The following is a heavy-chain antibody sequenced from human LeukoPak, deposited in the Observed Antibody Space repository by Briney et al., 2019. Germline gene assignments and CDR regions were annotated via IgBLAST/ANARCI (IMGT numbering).Heavy chain of an antibody. CDR3: ARDVRYASGWSTPES. J-gene: IGHJ5*02. CDR2: IYSSGSA. CDR1: GGSIINHY. Sequence: SETLSLTCTVSGGSIINHYWSWIRQPARKGLEWIGRIYSSGSANYSPSLKSRVSMSIDTSNNHFSLNLTSVTAADTALYFCARDVRYASGWSTPESWGQGTLVTVSS. V-gene: IGHV4-4*07. D-gene: IGHD6-19*01.